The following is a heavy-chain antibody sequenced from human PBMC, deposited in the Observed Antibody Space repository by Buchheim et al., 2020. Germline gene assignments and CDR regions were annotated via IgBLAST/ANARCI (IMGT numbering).Heavy chain of an antibody. D-gene: IGHD3-10*01. Sequence: QVQLVQSGAEVKKPGSSVKVSCKAFGGTFSNYAISWVRQAPGQGLKWMGGIIPIFGTAKYAQIFQGRVTITADESTSTVYMELSSLTSADTAVYYCAREGGRLYGSGIYYLDAFEMWGIGT. V-gene: IGHV1-69*01. CDR2: IIPIFGTA. J-gene: IGHJ3*02. CDR3: AREGGRLYGSGIYYLDAFEM. CDR1: GGTFSNYA.